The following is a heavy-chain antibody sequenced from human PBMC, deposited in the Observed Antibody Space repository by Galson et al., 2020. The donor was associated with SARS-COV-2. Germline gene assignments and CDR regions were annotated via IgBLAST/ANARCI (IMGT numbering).Heavy chain of an antibody. J-gene: IGHJ6*02. CDR3: ARYKIVVVPAAMDYYYYGMAV. D-gene: IGHD2-2*01. Sequence: ESGPTLVKPTQTLTLTCTFSGFSLSTSGMCVSWIRQPPGKALEWLARIDWDDDKYYSTSLKTRLTISKDTSKNQVVLTMTNMDPVDTATYYCARYKIVVVPAAMDYYYYGMAVWGQGTTVTVSS. CDR1: GFSLSTSGMC. CDR2: IDWDDDK. V-gene: IGHV2-70*11.